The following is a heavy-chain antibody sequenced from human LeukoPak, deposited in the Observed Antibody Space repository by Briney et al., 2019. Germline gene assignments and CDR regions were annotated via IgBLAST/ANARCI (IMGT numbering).Heavy chain of an antibody. D-gene: IGHD3-9*01. Sequence: SVKVSCKASGGTFSSYAISWVRQAPGQGLEWMGGIIPIFGTANYAQKFQGRVTITADKSTSTAYMELSSLRSEDTAVYYCARGVRYFDWLLYDYYYYYMDVWGKGTTVTVSS. V-gene: IGHV1-69*06. J-gene: IGHJ6*03. CDR1: GGTFSSYA. CDR3: ARGVRYFDWLLYDYYYYYMDV. CDR2: IIPIFGTA.